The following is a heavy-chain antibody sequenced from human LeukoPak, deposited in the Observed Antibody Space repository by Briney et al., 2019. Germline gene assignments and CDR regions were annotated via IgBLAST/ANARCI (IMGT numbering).Heavy chain of an antibody. D-gene: IGHD1-1*01. CDR1: GGSISSYS. J-gene: IGHJ5*02. V-gene: IGHV4-59*12. CDR3: ARGVTGTGWFDP. Sequence: SETLSLTCTVSGGSISSYSWSWIRQPPGKGLEWIGYIYYSGSTYYNPSLKSRVTISVDTSKNQFSLKLSSVTAADTAVYYCARGVTGTGWFDPWGQGTLVTVSS. CDR2: IYYSGST.